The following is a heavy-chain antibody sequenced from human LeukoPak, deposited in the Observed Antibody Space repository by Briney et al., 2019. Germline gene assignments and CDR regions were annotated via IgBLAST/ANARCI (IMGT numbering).Heavy chain of an antibody. V-gene: IGHV1-8*01. CDR3: ARDSSGSYYFDY. CDR1: GYTFTSYD. D-gene: IGHD1-26*01. CDR2: MNPNSGNT. J-gene: IGHJ4*02. Sequence: ASVKVSCKASGYTFTSYDINWVRQATGQGLEWMGWMNPNSGNTGYAQKFQGRVTMTRNTSISTAYMELSSLRSEDTAVYYCARDSSGSYYFDYWGQGTLVTVSS.